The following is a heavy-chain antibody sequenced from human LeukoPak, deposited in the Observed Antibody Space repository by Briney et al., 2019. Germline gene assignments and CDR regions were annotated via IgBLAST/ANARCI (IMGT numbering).Heavy chain of an antibody. J-gene: IGHJ4*02. D-gene: IGHD3-22*01. V-gene: IGHV4-59*08. Sequence: SETLSLTCTVSGGSISSYYWSWIRQPPGKGLEWIGYIYYSGSTNYNPSLKSRVTISVDTSKNQFSLKLSSVTAADTAVYYCAMGDYYDSSGYYNYWGQGTLVTVSS. CDR3: AMGDYYDSSGYYNY. CDR1: GGSISSYY. CDR2: IYYSGST.